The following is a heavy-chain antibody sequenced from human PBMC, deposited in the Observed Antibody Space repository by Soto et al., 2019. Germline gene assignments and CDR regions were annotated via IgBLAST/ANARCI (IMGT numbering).Heavy chain of an antibody. Sequence: SETLSLTCTVSGGSISSYYCSWIRQPPWKGLEWIGYIYYSGITNYNPYLKSRVTISVDTSKNQFSLKLSSVTAADTAVYYCARSRSSYAFDIWGQGTMVTVSS. V-gene: IGHV4-59*01. CDR1: GGSISSYY. J-gene: IGHJ3*02. CDR2: IYYSGIT. CDR3: ARSRSSYAFDI. D-gene: IGHD1-26*01.